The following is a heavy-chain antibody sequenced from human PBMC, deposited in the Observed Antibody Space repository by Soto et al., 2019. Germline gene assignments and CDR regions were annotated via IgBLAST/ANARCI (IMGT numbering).Heavy chain of an antibody. CDR1: GFTFSSYG. CDR3: ARGVPTVTTVPASADFDY. D-gene: IGHD4-17*01. V-gene: IGHV3-33*01. CDR2: IWYDGSNK. J-gene: IGHJ4*02. Sequence: GGSLRLSCAASGFTFSSYGMHWVRQAPGKGLEWVAVIWYDGSNKYYADSVKGRFTISRDNSKNTLYLQMNSLRAEDTAVYYCARGVPTVTTVPASADFDYWGQGTLVTVSS.